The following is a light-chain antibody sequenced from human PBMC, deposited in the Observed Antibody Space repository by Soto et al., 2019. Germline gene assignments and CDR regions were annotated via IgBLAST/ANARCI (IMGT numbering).Light chain of an antibody. CDR3: QQYGISPWT. J-gene: IGKJ1*01. CDR2: GAS. CDR1: QSVSRDF. V-gene: IGKV3-20*01. Sequence: PGERATLSCRASQSVSRDFLAWYQLKPGQAPRLLIYGASSRATGIPDRFAGSGSGTDFTLTISRLEPEDFAVYHCQQYGISPWTFGQGTKVDIK.